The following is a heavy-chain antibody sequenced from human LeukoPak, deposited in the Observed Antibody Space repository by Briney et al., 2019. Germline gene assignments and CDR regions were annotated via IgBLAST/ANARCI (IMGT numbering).Heavy chain of an antibody. D-gene: IGHD1-26*01. J-gene: IGHJ4*02. CDR2: ISWNSGSI. Sequence: GRSLRLSCAASGFTFAAYPMHWVRQAPGKGLEWVSGISWNSGSIGYADSVKGRFTISRDNAKNSLYLQMNSLRAEDTAIYYCVRDRGTYRPIDYWGQGTLVTVSS. CDR3: VRDRGTYRPIDY. CDR1: GFTFAAYP. V-gene: IGHV3-9*01.